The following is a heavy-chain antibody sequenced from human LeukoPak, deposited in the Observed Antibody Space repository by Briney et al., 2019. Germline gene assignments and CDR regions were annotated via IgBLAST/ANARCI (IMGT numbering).Heavy chain of an antibody. D-gene: IGHD5-24*01. CDR1: GGSISSSNYY. CDR3: ARFEMATIASNAHAFDI. J-gene: IGHJ3*02. Sequence: PSETLSLTCTVSGGSISSSNYYWDWIRQPPGKGLEWIGSIYYSGSTYYNPSLKSRVTISVDTSKNQFSLKLSSVTAADTAVYYCARFEMATIASNAHAFDIWGQGTMVTVSS. V-gene: IGHV4-39*07. CDR2: IYYSGST.